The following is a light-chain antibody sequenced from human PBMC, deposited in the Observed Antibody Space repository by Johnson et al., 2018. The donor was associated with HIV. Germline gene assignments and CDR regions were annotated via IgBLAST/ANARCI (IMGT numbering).Light chain of an antibody. CDR1: SSNIGNNY. J-gene: IGLJ1*01. CDR2: DNN. Sequence: QSVLTQPPSVSAAPGQRVTISCSGSSSNIGNNYVSWYQQVPGAAPKLLIYDNNKRPSGIPDRFSGSNSGPSATLDITGLQTGDEADYYCGTWDSSLSALYVFGTGTKVTVL. CDR3: GTWDSSLSALYV. V-gene: IGLV1-51*01.